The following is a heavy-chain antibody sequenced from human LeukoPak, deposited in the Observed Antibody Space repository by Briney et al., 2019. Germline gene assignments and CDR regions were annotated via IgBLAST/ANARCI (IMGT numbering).Heavy chain of an antibody. CDR2: INSDGSST. V-gene: IGHV3-74*01. CDR1: GFTFSGYS. Sequence: GGSLRLSCAASGFTFSGYSMNWVRQAPGKGLVWVSRINSDGSSTSYADSVKGRFTISRDNAKNTLYLQMNSLRAEDTAVYYCARGGDYYDIDYWGQGTLVTVSS. J-gene: IGHJ4*02. D-gene: IGHD4-17*01. CDR3: ARGGDYYDIDY.